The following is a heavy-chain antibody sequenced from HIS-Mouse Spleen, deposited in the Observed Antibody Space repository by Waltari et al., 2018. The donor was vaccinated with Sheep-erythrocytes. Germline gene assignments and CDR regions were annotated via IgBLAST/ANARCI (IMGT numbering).Heavy chain of an antibody. J-gene: IGHJ4*02. Sequence: QVQLVESGGGVVQPGRSLRLSCAASGFTFSSYGMHWVRQAPGKGLEWVAVIWYDGSNKYYADSVKGRFTISRDNSKNTLYLQMNSLRAEDTAVYYCAKDFEWLSEVTRYYFDYWGQGTLVTVSS. D-gene: IGHD2-21*02. V-gene: IGHV3-33*06. CDR2: IWYDGSNK. CDR1: GFTFSSYG. CDR3: AKDFEWLSEVTRYYFDY.